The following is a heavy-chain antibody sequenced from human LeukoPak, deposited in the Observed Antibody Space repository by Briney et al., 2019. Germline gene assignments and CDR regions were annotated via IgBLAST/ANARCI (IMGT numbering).Heavy chain of an antibody. CDR2: IIPIFGTA. D-gene: IGHD6-13*01. CDR1: GGTFSSYA. CDR3: ARDPPQQPGVPASAFDI. J-gene: IGHJ3*02. Sequence: GASVKVSCKASGGTFSSYAISWVRQAPGQGLEWMGGIIPIFGTANYAQKFQGRVTITADESTSTAYMELSSLRSEDTAVYYCARDPPQQPGVPASAFDIWGQGTMVTVSS. V-gene: IGHV1-69*13.